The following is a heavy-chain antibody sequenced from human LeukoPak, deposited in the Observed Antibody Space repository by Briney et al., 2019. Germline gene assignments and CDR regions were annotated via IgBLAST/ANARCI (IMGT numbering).Heavy chain of an antibody. CDR1: GYTFTGYY. Sequence: ASVKVSCKASGYTFTGYYMHWVRQAPGQGLEWMGIINPSGGSTSYAQKFQGRVTMTRDTSTSTVYMELGSLRSEDTAVYYCARAMVRGVSSYGFDPWGQGTLVTVSS. CDR3: ARAMVRGVSSYGFDP. V-gene: IGHV1-46*01. J-gene: IGHJ5*02. D-gene: IGHD3-10*01. CDR2: INPSGGST.